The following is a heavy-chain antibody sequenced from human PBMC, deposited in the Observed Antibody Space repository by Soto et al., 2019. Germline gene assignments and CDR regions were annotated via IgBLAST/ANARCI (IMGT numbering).Heavy chain of an antibody. CDR2: INAGNGDT. CDR1: GYTFTSYG. D-gene: IGHD5-12*01. V-gene: IGHV1-3*01. Sequence: GASVKVSCKASGYTFTSYGISWVRQAPGQGLEWMGWINAGNGDTRYSQNFQGRVTLTRDTSASTVYMDLGSLKSEDTGVYYCARAISGYVTWGQGTLVTVSS. J-gene: IGHJ4*02. CDR3: ARAISGYVT.